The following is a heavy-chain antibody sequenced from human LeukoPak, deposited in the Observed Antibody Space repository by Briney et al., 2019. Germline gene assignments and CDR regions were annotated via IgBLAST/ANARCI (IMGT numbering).Heavy chain of an antibody. Sequence: PSETLSLTCTVSGGSISSYYWSWIRQPPGKGLEWIGSIYYSGSTYYNPSLKSRVTISVDTSKNQFSLKLSSVTAADTAVYYCARTNYDILTGYWFDPWGQGTLVTVSS. J-gene: IGHJ5*02. V-gene: IGHV4-39*01. D-gene: IGHD3-9*01. CDR3: ARTNYDILTGYWFDP. CDR2: IYYSGST. CDR1: GGSISSYY.